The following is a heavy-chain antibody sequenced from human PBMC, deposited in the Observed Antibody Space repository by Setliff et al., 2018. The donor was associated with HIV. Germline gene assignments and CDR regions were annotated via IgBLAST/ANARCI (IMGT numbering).Heavy chain of an antibody. Sequence: PSETLSLTCTVSGGSISSSSYYWGWIRQPPGKGLEWIGSIYYRGSAYYNPSLKSRVTISVDSSKNQFSLKLSSVTAADTAVYYCARHDFWSGYHNWFDPWGQGTLVTVSS. D-gene: IGHD3-3*01. CDR1: GGSISSSSYY. CDR3: ARHDFWSGYHNWFDP. CDR2: IYYRGSA. J-gene: IGHJ5*02. V-gene: IGHV4-39*01.